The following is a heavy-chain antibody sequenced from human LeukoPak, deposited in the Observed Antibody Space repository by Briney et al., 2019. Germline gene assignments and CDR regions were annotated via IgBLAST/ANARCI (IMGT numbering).Heavy chain of an antibody. V-gene: IGHV4-30-4*01. J-gene: IGHJ5*02. CDR1: GASISSGDYY. CDR2: IYYSGST. CDR3: ARDTDSSGYGNWLDP. Sequence: SATLSLTCTVSGASISSGDYYWSWIRQPPGKGLEWIGYIYYSGSTYYNPSLKSRVTISVDTSENQFSLKLNSVTAADTAVYYCARDTDSSGYGNWLDPWGQGTLVTVSS. D-gene: IGHD3-22*01.